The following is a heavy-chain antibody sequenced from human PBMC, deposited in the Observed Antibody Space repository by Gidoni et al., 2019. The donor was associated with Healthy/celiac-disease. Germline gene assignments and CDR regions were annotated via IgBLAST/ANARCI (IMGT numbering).Heavy chain of an antibody. Sequence: QVQLVESGGGLVKPGGSLRLSCAASGFTFSDYYMSWIRQAPGKGLEWVSYISSSGSTIYYADSVKGRFTISRDNAKNSLYLQMNSLRAEDTAVYYCASSLVPAAIPNYGMDVWGQGTTVTVSS. J-gene: IGHJ6*02. CDR2: ISSSGSTI. V-gene: IGHV3-11*01. D-gene: IGHD2-2*02. CDR1: GFTFSDYY. CDR3: ASSLVPAAIPNYGMDV.